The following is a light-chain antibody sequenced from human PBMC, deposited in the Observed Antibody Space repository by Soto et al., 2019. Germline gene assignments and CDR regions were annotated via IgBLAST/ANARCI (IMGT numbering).Light chain of an antibody. Sequence: DIQMDQSPSSLSASVGDRVTITCRASQPITYFLNWYQQKPVEAPKLLLYAVSTLQGGVPSRFSGSGSGTEFTLTIGSLQPEDSATYYCQQSYSTPRTFGEGTKVEIK. CDR3: QQSYSTPRT. CDR2: AVS. J-gene: IGKJ1*01. V-gene: IGKV1-39*01. CDR1: QPITYF.